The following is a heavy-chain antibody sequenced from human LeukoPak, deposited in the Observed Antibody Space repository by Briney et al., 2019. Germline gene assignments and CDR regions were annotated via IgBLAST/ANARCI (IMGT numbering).Heavy chain of an antibody. CDR3: ARVGRSRGSLPNSYYYMDV. V-gene: IGHV1-69*05. Sequence: ASVKVSCKASGDIFNSYSISWVRQAPGQGLEWMGGIIPMFGSANYAQTFQDRVTITTDQSTSTAYMELSSLSSEVTAVYYCARVGRSRGSLPNSYYYMDVWGTGTTVTVSS. CDR2: IIPMFGSA. J-gene: IGHJ6*03. D-gene: IGHD1-26*01. CDR1: GDIFNSYS.